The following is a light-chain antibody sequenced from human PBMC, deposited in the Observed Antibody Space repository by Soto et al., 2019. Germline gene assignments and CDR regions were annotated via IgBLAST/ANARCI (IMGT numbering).Light chain of an antibody. J-gene: IGLJ2*01. CDR2: DNN. CDR1: SSNIGNNY. CDR3: GTWDTSLSAVV. V-gene: IGLV1-51*01. Sequence: QSVLTQPPSVSAAPGQKVTISCSGTSSNIGNNYVSWYQRLPGTAPKLLIYDNNERPSGIPDRFSGSKSGTSATLGITGLQTGDEADYYCGTWDTSLSAVVFRGGTKLTVL.